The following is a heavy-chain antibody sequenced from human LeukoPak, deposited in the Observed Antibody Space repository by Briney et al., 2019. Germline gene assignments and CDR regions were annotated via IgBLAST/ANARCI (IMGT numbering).Heavy chain of an antibody. J-gene: IGHJ4*02. CDR1: RFTFSDYA. CDR2: IRRGGVIT. D-gene: IGHD7-27*01. CDR3: VFRAGSLWGPFDD. Sequence: GGSLRLACAVSRFTFSDYAINWVRQAPGKGLEWVSSIRRGGVITYYADSVKGRFTISRDNSNHTLYLHMNSLRAEGTGVYYCVFRAGSLWGPFDDWGQGTLLTVSS. V-gene: IGHV3-23*01.